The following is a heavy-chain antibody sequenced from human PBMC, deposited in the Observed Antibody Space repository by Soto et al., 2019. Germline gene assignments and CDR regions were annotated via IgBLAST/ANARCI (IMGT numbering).Heavy chain of an antibody. CDR3: ARLNGYCISTNCHGYYGMDV. Sequence: PSETLSLTCTVSGGSISSSSYFWGWIRQPPGKGLEWIGSIYYSGGTYYNPSLKSRVTISVDTSKNEFSLRLSSVTAADTAVYYCARLNGYCISTNCHGYYGMDVWGQGTTVTVSS. J-gene: IGHJ6*02. V-gene: IGHV4-39*01. D-gene: IGHD2-2*03. CDR1: GGSISSSSYF. CDR2: IYYSGGT.